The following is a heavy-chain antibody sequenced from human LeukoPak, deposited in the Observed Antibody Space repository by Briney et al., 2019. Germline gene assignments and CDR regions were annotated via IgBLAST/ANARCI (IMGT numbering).Heavy chain of an antibody. J-gene: IGHJ4*02. CDR1: GYTFTSYD. D-gene: IGHD3-10*01. Sequence: ASVKVSCKASGYTFTSYDINWVRQATGQGLEWMGWMNPNSGNTGYAQKFQGRVTITADESTSTAYMELSSLRSEDTAVYYCARAVGSGSSFDYWGQGTLVTVSS. CDR2: MNPNSGNT. CDR3: ARAVGSGSSFDY. V-gene: IGHV1-8*01.